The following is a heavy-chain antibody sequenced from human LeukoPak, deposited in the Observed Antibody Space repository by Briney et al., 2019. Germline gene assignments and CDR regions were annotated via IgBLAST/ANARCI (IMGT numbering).Heavy chain of an antibody. CDR3: AKASRVSNADAVL. J-gene: IGHJ4*02. Sequence: GGSLTLSCAASGFTFSSYAMSWVREAPARGLEWVSSLRGNGDTFYADSVKGRFTLSRDDSRNTVYLQLNNLRVEDTAVYYCAKASRVSNADAVLWGQGTVVTVSS. CDR1: GFTFSSYA. V-gene: IGHV3-23*01. CDR2: LRGNGDT. D-gene: IGHD1-1*01.